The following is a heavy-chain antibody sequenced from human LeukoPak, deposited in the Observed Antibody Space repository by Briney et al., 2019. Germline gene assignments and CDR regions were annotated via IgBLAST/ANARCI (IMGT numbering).Heavy chain of an antibody. Sequence: SETLSLTCAVSGGSISSNSYYWGWLRQPPGKGLEWIGSIYYSGSTYYTPSLKTRLPITVDPSKNQFSLKLSSVTASDTAVYVCARGHRRVVGATTRYYFDYWGQGNLFTVSS. CDR1: GGSISSNSYY. D-gene: IGHD1-26*01. J-gene: IGHJ4*02. CDR2: IYYSGST. V-gene: IGHV4-39*07. CDR3: ARGHRRVVGATTRYYFDY.